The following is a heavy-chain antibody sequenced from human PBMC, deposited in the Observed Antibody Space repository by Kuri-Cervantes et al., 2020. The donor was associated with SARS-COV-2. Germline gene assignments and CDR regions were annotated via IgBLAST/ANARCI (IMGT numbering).Heavy chain of an antibody. V-gene: IGHV4-39*01. J-gene: IGHJ6*02. Sequence: GSLRLSCTVSGGSISSSSYYWGWIRQPPGKGLEWIGSIYYSGSTYYNPSLKSRVTISVDTSKNQLSLKLSSVTAADTAVYYCARLPTYYDFWSGYPAFDYYYYGMDVWGQGTTVTVSS. CDR1: GGSISSSSYY. D-gene: IGHD3-3*01. CDR2: IYYSGST. CDR3: ARLPTYYDFWSGYPAFDYYYYGMDV.